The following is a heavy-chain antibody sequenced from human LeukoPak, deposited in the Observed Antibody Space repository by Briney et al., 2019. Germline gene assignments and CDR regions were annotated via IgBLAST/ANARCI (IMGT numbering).Heavy chain of an antibody. V-gene: IGHV4-4*02. J-gene: IGHJ3*02. Sequence: SETLSLTCTVSGASISSIDWWTWVRQPPGKGLEWIGQIYHSGTTNYSPSLKSRVTISVDKSKNQFSLNPNSVTAADTGMYYCARDPGGGYKDDALDIWGQGTMVTVSS. CDR3: ARDPGGGYKDDALDI. CDR1: GASISSIDW. D-gene: IGHD3-16*01. CDR2: IYHSGTT.